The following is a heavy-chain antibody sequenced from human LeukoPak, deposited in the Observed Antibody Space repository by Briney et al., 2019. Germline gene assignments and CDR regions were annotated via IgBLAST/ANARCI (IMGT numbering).Heavy chain of an antibody. CDR2: ISGSGGST. CDR3: AKVGAGATQQPAFDY. D-gene: IGHD1-26*01. V-gene: IGHV3-23*01. CDR1: GFTFSSYA. Sequence: GGSLRLSCAASGFTFSSYAMSWVRQAPGKGLEWVSAISGSGGSTYYADSVKGRFTISRDNSKNTLYLQMNSLRAEDTAVYYCAKVGAGATQQPAFDYWGQGTLVTVSS. J-gene: IGHJ4*02.